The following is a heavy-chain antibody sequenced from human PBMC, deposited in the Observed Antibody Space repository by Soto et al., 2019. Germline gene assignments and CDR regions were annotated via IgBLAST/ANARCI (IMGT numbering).Heavy chain of an antibody. CDR1: GGSFSGYY. Sequence: SETLSLTCAVYGGSFSGYYWSWIRQPPGKGLEWIGEINHSGSTNYNPSLKSRVTISVDTSKNQFSLKLSSVTAADTAVYYCARGAAPKLYHFDYWGQGTLVTVSS. D-gene: IGHD2-8*01. V-gene: IGHV4-34*01. CDR2: INHSGST. CDR3: ARGAAPKLYHFDY. J-gene: IGHJ4*02.